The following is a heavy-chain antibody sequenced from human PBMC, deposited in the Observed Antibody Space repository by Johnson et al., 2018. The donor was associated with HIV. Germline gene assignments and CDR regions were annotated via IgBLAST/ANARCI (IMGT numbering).Heavy chain of an antibody. CDR1: GFTFSDYY. CDR2: ISSSGSTI. CDR3: VREGPSERAGFDI. V-gene: IGHV3-11*04. J-gene: IGHJ3*02. Sequence: QVQLVESGGNLVKPGGSLRLSCAASGFTFSDYYMSWIRQAPGKGLEWISYISSSGSTIYYADSVKGRFTISRDNAKNTLYLQMKSLRVEDTAVYYCVREGPSERAGFDIWGQGTMVTVSS.